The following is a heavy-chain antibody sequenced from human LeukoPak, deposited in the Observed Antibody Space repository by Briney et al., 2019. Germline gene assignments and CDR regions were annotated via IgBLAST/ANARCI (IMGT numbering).Heavy chain of an antibody. V-gene: IGHV3-30*18. CDR1: GFTFSSYG. CDR2: ISYDGSNK. D-gene: IGHD6-19*01. CDR3: AKVRSGWLHDAFDI. Sequence: GGSLRLSCAASGFTFSSYGMHWVRQAPGKGLEWVAVISYDGSNKYYADSVKGRFTISRDNSKNTLYLQMNSLRAEDTAVYYCAKVRSGWLHDAFDIWGQGTMVTVSS. J-gene: IGHJ3*02.